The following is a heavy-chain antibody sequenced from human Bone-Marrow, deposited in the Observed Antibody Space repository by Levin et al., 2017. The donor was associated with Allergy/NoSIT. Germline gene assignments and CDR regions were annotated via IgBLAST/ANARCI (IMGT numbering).Heavy chain of an antibody. CDR2: FNPEDGEI. V-gene: IGHV1-24*01. CDR1: GYTLTELS. Sequence: PGESLKISCKVSGYTLTELSMHWVRQAPGKQLEWMGGFNPEDGEIIFAQKFQGRVTVTEDTSTDTAYMELSSLRSEDTAVYYCATGRTYNSNYRYYWGQGTLVTVSS. J-gene: IGHJ4*02. D-gene: IGHD1-7*01. CDR3: ATGRTYNSNYRYY.